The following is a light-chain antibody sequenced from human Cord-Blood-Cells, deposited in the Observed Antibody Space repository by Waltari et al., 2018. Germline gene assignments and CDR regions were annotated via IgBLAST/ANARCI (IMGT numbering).Light chain of an antibody. Sequence: DVVMTQSPLSLPVTLGQPASISCRSSQSLVYSDGNTYLNWFQQRPGQSPRRLIYKVSNRDSGVPDRFSGSGSGTDFTLKISRVEAEDVGVYYCMRGTQWTFGQGTKVEIK. J-gene: IGKJ1*01. CDR3: MRGTQWT. CDR1: QSLVYSDGNTY. V-gene: IGKV2-30*01. CDR2: KVS.